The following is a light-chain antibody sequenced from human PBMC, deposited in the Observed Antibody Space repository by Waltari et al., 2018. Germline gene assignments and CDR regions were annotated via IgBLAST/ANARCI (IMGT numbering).Light chain of an antibody. CDR2: WSS. Sequence: DIVVTQSPDSLAVSLGEKATISCKCSQSILYSANNKNYLAWFQKKPGQPTKVLIYWSSTRESGFPDRFRGSGSGTEFSLTISGLQAEDVSVYYCQQYYRNPYTFGQGTNLEI. V-gene: IGKV4-1*01. CDR1: QSILYSANNKNY. CDR3: QQYYRNPYT. J-gene: IGKJ2*01.